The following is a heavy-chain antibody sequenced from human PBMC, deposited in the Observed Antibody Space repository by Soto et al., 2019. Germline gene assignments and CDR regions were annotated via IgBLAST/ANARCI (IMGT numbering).Heavy chain of an antibody. CDR3: AGSNDAYYFDY. J-gene: IGHJ4*02. D-gene: IGHD3-16*01. Sequence: ASVKVSCKASGYTLTSYGGSWVRQAPGQGLEWMGWISAYNGNTNYAQKLQGRVTMTTDTSTSTAYMELRSLRSDDTAVYYCAGSNDAYYFDYWGQGTLLTVSS. CDR2: ISAYNGNT. V-gene: IGHV1-18*01. CDR1: GYTLTSYG.